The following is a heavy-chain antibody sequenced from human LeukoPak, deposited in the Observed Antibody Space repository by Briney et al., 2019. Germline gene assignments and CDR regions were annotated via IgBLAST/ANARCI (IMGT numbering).Heavy chain of an antibody. Sequence: SETLSLTCTVSGGSISSYYWSWIRQPPGKGLEWIGYIYYSWSTHYNPSLTSRVTISIDTSKNQFSLKLSSVTAADTAVYYCARLGYGSGSYPRYWGQGTLVTVSS. CDR1: GGSISSYY. CDR2: IYYSWST. V-gene: IGHV4-59*01. D-gene: IGHD3-10*01. J-gene: IGHJ4*02. CDR3: ARLGYGSGSYPRY.